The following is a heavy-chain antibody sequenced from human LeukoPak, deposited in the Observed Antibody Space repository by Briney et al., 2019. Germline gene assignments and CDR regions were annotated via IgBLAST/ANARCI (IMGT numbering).Heavy chain of an antibody. CDR3: ARQDIRFGELLSDFDY. V-gene: IGHV4-39*01. J-gene: IGHJ4*02. D-gene: IGHD3-10*01. Sequence: SETLSLTCTVSGGSTSSSSYYWGWIRQPPGKGLEWIGSIYYSGSTYYNPSLKSRVTISVDTSKNQFSLKLSSVTAADAAVYYCARQDIRFGELLSDFDYWGQGTLVTVSS. CDR1: GGSTSSSSYY. CDR2: IYYSGST.